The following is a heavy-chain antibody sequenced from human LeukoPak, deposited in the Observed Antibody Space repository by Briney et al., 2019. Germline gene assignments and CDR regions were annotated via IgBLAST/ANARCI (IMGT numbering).Heavy chain of an antibody. CDR2: ISSRSTHI. J-gene: IGHJ6*04. Sequence: GGSLRLSCAASGFAFSTYTMNWVRQAPGKGLEWVSSISSRSTHIYYADSVKGRFIISRDNAKNSLYLQMNSLRAEDTALYYCTRAKPGEHSYYDMDVWGKGTTVTVSS. D-gene: IGHD2-21*01. CDR3: TRAKPGEHSYYDMDV. CDR1: GFAFSTYT. V-gene: IGHV3-21*01.